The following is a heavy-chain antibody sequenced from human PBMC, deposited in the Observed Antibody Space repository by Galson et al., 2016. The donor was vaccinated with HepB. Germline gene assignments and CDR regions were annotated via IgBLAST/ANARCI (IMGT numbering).Heavy chain of an antibody. Sequence: SLRLSCAASGFSFSDYYMTWIRQAPGKGLEWVSWISGSYDNTNYGDSMKGRFTISLKLNSMTAADTAVYYCARENYGSGRGHDFWGQGTLVTVSS. CDR1: GFSFSDYY. CDR2: ISGSYDNT. J-gene: IGHJ4*02. V-gene: IGHV3-11*05. D-gene: IGHD3-10*01. CDR3: ARENYGSGRGHDF.